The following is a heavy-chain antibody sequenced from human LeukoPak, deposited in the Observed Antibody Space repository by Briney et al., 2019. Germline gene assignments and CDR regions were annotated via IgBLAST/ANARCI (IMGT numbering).Heavy chain of an antibody. J-gene: IGHJ1*01. CDR1: GYTFSNYY. CDR2: IKPSGGGT. Sequence: ASVKVSCKASGYTFSNYYVHWGRQAPGQGLEWMGIIKPSGGGTSYALKFQGRVTLTRDTSTSTAYMELSSLRSEDTAVYYCARDHFDSSGYHYLLGYFEHWGQGTLVTVSS. CDR3: ARDHFDSSGYHYLLGYFEH. V-gene: IGHV1-46*01. D-gene: IGHD3-22*01.